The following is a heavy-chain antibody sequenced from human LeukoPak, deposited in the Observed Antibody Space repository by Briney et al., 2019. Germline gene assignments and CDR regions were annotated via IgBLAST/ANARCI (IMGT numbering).Heavy chain of an antibody. J-gene: IGHJ3*02. CDR2: IYHSGST. D-gene: IGHD3-22*01. Sequence: PSETLSLTCAVYGGSFSGYSWSWIRQPPGKGLEWIGYIYHSGSTYYNPSLKSRVTISVDRSKNQFSLKLSSVTAADTAVYYCARLVVIGAFDIWGQGTMVTVSS. CDR1: GGSFSGYS. V-gene: IGHV4-30-2*01. CDR3: ARLVVIGAFDI.